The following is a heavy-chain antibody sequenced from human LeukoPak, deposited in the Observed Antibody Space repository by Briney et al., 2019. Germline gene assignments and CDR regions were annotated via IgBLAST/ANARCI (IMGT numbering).Heavy chain of an antibody. CDR2: INHSGST. J-gene: IGHJ5*02. Sequence: NPSETLSLTCAVYGGSFSGYYWSWIRQPPGKGLEWIGEINHSGSTNYNPSLKSRVTISVDTSKNQFSLKLSSVTAADTAVYYCARRGSSSWYWGLLRDWFDPWGQGTLVTVSS. V-gene: IGHV4-34*01. D-gene: IGHD6-13*01. CDR3: ARRGSSSWYWGLLRDWFDP. CDR1: GGSFSGYY.